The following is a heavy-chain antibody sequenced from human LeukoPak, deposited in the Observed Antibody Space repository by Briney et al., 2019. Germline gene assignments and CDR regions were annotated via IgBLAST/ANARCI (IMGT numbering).Heavy chain of an antibody. V-gene: IGHV4-34*01. D-gene: IGHD6-13*01. CDR1: GGSFSGYY. J-gene: IGHJ4*02. CDR2: INHSGST. Sequence: SETLSLTCAVYGGSFSGYYWNWIRQPPGKGLEWIGEINHSGSTNYNPSLKSRVTISVDTSKNQFSLKLSSVTAADTAVYYCARGGLYSSSWYSLGTFDYWGQGTLVTVSS. CDR3: ARGGLYSSSWYSLGTFDY.